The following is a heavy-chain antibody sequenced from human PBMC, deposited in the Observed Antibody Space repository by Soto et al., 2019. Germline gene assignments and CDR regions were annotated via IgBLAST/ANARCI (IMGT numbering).Heavy chain of an antibody. J-gene: IGHJ4*02. V-gene: IGHV1-8*01. D-gene: IGHD1-26*01. CDR2: MNPKSGYT. Sequence: QVQLVQSGAEVKKPGTSVRISCKTSGYTFTNYDINWVRQAAGEGLEWMGWMNPKSGYTGSARKFQSRVTLTRDNSMTRAYMELSSLRSDDTAVYYCARGMGSVDYWGQGTLVTVSS. CDR1: GYTFTNYD. CDR3: ARGMGSVDY.